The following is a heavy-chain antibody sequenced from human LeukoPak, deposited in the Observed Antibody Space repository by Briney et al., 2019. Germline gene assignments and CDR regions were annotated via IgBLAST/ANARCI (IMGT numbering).Heavy chain of an antibody. CDR1: GGSISSSSYY. V-gene: IGHV4-39*01. CDR2: VYYSGNT. D-gene: IGHD4-17*01. Sequence: PSETLSLTCPVSGGSISSSSYYWGWIRQPPGKGLEWIGTVYYSGNTYYNPSLQSRVTISVDTSKNQFSLRLSSVTAAGTAVYYCARRDYGRGDAFDIWGQGTMVTVSS. J-gene: IGHJ3*02. CDR3: ARRDYGRGDAFDI.